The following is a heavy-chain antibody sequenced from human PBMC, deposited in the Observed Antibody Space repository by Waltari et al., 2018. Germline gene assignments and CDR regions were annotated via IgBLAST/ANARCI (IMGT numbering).Heavy chain of an antibody. V-gene: IGHV3-23*03. Sequence: EVQLLESGGGLVQPGGSLRLSCAASGFTFSSYAMSWVRQAPGKGLEWVSVIYSGGSTDYADSVKGRFTISRDNSKNTLYLQMNSLRAEDTAVYYCAKGYSGYDRGAFDIWGQGTMVTVSS. D-gene: IGHD5-12*01. CDR2: IYSGGST. CDR1: GFTFSSYA. J-gene: IGHJ3*02. CDR3: AKGYSGYDRGAFDI.